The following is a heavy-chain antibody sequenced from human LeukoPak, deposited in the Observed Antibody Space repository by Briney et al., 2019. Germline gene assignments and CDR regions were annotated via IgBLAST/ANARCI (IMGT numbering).Heavy chain of an antibody. Sequence: GGSLRLSCAASGFTFSSCAMHWVRQAPGKGLEWVAVISYDGSNKYYADSVKGRFTISRDNSKNTLYLQMNSLRAEDTAVYYCARDPPDYALGAFDIWGQGTMVTVSS. J-gene: IGHJ3*02. CDR1: GFTFSSCA. D-gene: IGHD4-17*01. CDR3: ARDPPDYALGAFDI. V-gene: IGHV3-30-3*01. CDR2: ISYDGSNK.